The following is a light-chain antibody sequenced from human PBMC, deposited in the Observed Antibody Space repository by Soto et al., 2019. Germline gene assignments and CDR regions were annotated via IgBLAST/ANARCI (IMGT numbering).Light chain of an antibody. CDR1: SSDVGGSNH. Sequence: QSALTQPPSASGSPGQSVTISCTGTSSDVGGSNHVSWFQQHPGKAPKLMIYEVSKWPSGVPDRFSGSKSGNTASLTVSGLQAEDEADYYCSSYTGTNKGVFGGGTKLTVL. CDR3: SSYTGTNKGV. CDR2: EVS. V-gene: IGLV2-8*01. J-gene: IGLJ3*02.